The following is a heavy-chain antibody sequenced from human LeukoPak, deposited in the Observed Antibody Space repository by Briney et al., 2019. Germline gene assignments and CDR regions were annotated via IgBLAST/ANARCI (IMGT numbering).Heavy chain of an antibody. CDR1: GFTFSSYS. Sequence: GGSLRLSCAASGFTFSSYSMNWVRQAPGKGLEWVSSISSSSGYIYYADSVKGRFTISRDNAKNSLYLQMNSLRAEDTAVYYCARESAVTTCFDYWGQGTLVTVFS. V-gene: IGHV3-21*01. J-gene: IGHJ4*02. CDR2: ISSSSGYI. CDR3: ARESAVTTCFDY. D-gene: IGHD4-11*01.